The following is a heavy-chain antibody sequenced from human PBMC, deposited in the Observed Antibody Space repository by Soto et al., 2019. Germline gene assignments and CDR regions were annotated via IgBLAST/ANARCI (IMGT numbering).Heavy chain of an antibody. V-gene: IGHV3-33*01. CDR1: GFTFSSYG. J-gene: IGHJ6*02. CDR3: ARDESSSWYLLYGMDV. Sequence: GGSLRLSCAASGFTFSSYGMHWVRQAPGKGLEWVAVIWYDGSNKYYADSVKGRFTISRDNSKNTLYLQMNSLRAEDTAVYYCARDESSSWYLLYGMDVWGQGTTVTVSS. CDR2: IWYDGSNK. D-gene: IGHD6-13*01.